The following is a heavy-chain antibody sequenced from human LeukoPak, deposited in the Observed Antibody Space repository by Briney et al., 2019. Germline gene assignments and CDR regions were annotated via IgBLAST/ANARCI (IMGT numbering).Heavy chain of an antibody. CDR1: GYTFTGYF. Sequence: ASVKVSCKASGYTFTGYFMHWVRQAPGQGLEWMGWINPNSGGTNYAQKFQGRVTMTRDTSISTAYMELSSLRAEDTAVYYCARGGGARGSNFNCWGQGTLVTVSS. D-gene: IGHD5-12*01. V-gene: IGHV1-2*02. J-gene: IGHJ4*02. CDR2: INPNSGGT. CDR3: ARGGGARGSNFNC.